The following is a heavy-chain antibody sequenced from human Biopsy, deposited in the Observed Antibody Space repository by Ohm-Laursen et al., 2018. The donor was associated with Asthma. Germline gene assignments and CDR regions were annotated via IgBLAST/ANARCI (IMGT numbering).Heavy chain of an antibody. Sequence: GSSVKVSCKPLGGTFNTYVIGWVRQAPGQGLEWMGGINSVFGTTTYPQKFRDRVTITADDSTGTVYMELSSLRSEDTAVYYCARKAGSCISRTCYSLDFWGQGTLVTVSS. J-gene: IGHJ4*02. V-gene: IGHV1-69*01. CDR1: GGTFNTYV. CDR2: INSVFGTT. CDR3: ARKAGSCISRTCYSLDF. D-gene: IGHD2-2*01.